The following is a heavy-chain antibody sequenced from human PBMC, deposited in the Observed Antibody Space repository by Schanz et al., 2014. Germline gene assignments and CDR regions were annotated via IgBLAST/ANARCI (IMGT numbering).Heavy chain of an antibody. CDR1: GFTFSSSG. V-gene: IGHV3-13*01. CDR2: IGILGDT. D-gene: IGHD3-10*01. Sequence: VQLVESGGGVVQPGGSLRLSCAASGFTFSSSGMHWVRQAPGKGLEWVSSIGILGDTYYGDSVKGRFTISRDSLHMNDVIGGDTAVYYCARGGSNREFYTVMDVWGRGTTVTVS. CDR3: ARGGSNREFYTVMDV. J-gene: IGHJ6*02.